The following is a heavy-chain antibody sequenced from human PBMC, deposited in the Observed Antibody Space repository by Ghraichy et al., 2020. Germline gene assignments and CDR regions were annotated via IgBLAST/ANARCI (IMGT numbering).Heavy chain of an antibody. CDR1: GFTFSSYA. CDR2: ISGSGGST. D-gene: IGHD5-24*01. CDR3: AKNKLEMAIHDYYYYYGMDV. J-gene: IGHJ6*02. V-gene: IGHV3-23*01. Sequence: GGSLRLSCAASGFTFSSYAMSWVRQAPGKGLEWVSAISGSGGSTYYADSVKGRFTISRDNSKNTLYLQMNSLRAEDTAVYYCAKNKLEMAIHDYYYYYGMDVWGQGTTVTVSS.